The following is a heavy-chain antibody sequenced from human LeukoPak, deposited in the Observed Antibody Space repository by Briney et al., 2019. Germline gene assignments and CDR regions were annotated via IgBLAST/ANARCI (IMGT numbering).Heavy chain of an antibody. CDR1: GFTFSSYS. CDR3: AKDRPWYDSSGYPNDY. Sequence: GGSLRLSCAASGFTFSSYSMNWVRQAPGKVLEWISYITSSSSTIYYADSVKGRFTISRDNAKNSLYLQMNSLRAEDTAVYYCAKDRPWYDSSGYPNDYWGQGTLVTVSS. CDR2: ITSSSSTI. J-gene: IGHJ4*02. D-gene: IGHD3-22*01. V-gene: IGHV3-48*01.